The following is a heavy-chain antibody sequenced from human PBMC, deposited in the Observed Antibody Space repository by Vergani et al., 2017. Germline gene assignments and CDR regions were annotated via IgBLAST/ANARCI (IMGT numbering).Heavy chain of an antibody. CDR3: ARVRCSGGSCYPRFDY. D-gene: IGHD2-15*01. J-gene: IGHJ4*02. CDR1: GGSIGSGGYY. CDR2: IYYSGST. Sequence: QVQLQESGPGLVKPSQTLSLTCTVSGGSIGSGGYYWSWIRQHPGKGLEWIGYIYYSGSTYYNPSLKSRVTISVDTSKNQFSLKLSSVTAADTAVYYCARVRCSGGSCYPRFDYWGQGTLVTVSS. V-gene: IGHV4-31*03.